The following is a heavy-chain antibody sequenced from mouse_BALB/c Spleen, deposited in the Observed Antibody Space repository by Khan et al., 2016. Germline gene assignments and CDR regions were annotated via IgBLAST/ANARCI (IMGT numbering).Heavy chain of an antibody. CDR3: ARGGYHWYFDV. CDR2: INPYNDGT. Sequence: EVQLKQSGPELVKPGASVKMSCKASGYTFTSYVMHWVKQKPGQGLEWIGYINPYNDGTKYNEKFKGKATLTSDKSSSTAYMELSSLTSEDSAVYYCARGGYHWYFDVWGAGTTVTVSS. D-gene: IGHD2-2*01. CDR1: GYTFTSYV. J-gene: IGHJ1*01. V-gene: IGHV1S136*01.